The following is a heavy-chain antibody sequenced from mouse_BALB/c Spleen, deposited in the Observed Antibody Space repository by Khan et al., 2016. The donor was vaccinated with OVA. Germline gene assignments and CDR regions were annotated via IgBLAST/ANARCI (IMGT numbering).Heavy chain of an antibody. D-gene: IGHD2-14*01. V-gene: IGHV1-4*01. CDR2: INPSNGYT. Sequence: VQLQESGAGLARPGASVKMSCKASGYTFTSYTIHWIKLRPGQGLEWIGYINPSNGYTNYNQKFKDKATLTADKSSTTAYMELSSLTSDDSALYNCVRDGAYHRNDGWFAYWGQGTLVTVSA. CDR3: VRDGAYHRNDGWFAY. CDR1: GYTFTSYT. J-gene: IGHJ3*01.